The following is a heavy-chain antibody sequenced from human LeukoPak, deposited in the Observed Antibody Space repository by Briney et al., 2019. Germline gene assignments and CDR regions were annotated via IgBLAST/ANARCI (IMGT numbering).Heavy chain of an antibody. CDR1: GFTFSSYS. V-gene: IGHV3-48*04. J-gene: IGHJ6*02. CDR2: ISYGSGTI. D-gene: IGHD3-10*01. Sequence: GGSLRLSCAASGFTFSSYSMNWVRQAPGKGLEWVSYISYGSGTIYYGDSVKGRFTISRDDAKNSLYLQMDSLRAEDTAVYYCANSNYYGSGSYYYYGMDVWGQGTTVTVSS. CDR3: ANSNYYGSGSYYYYGMDV.